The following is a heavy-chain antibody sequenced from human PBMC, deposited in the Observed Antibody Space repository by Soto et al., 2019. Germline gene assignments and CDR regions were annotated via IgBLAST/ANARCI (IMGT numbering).Heavy chain of an antibody. Sequence: VQLVESGGGLVQPGGSLRLSCVASEFSFSTYWMHWVRQAPGKGLMWVARIDTTGSTTTYADSVQGRFTISRDNAKNTMYLQMNRVRDEDTARYFCASVTAAQYYYGMDAWGQGTKVTVS. V-gene: IGHV3-74*01. D-gene: IGHD2-21*02. CDR1: EFSFSTYW. CDR3: ASVTAAQYYYGMDA. J-gene: IGHJ6*02. CDR2: IDTTGSTT.